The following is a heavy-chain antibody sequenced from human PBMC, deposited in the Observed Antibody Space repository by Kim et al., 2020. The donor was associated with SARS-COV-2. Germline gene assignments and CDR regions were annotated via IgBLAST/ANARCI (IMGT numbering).Heavy chain of an antibody. CDR3: ARGPTQDILTGYYPY. J-gene: IGHJ4*02. CDR1: GGSISSYY. V-gene: IGHV4-59*01. CDR2: IYYSGST. Sequence: SETLSLTCTVSGGSISSYYWSWIRQPPGKGLEWIGYIYYSGSTNYNPSLKSRVTISVDTSKNQFSLKLSSVTAADTAVYYCARGPTQDILTGYYPYWGQGTLVTVSS. D-gene: IGHD3-9*01.